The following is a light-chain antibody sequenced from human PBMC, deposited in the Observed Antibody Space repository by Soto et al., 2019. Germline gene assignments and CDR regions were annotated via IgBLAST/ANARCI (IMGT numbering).Light chain of an antibody. V-gene: IGKV3-11*01. CDR2: DAS. Sequence: EIVLTQSPATLSLSPGERATLSCRASQSVGSYLDWYQQKPGQAPRLLIYDASNRATGIPARFSGSGSGTDFTLTISRLETEDFAIYYCQQRSNWPPITVGQGTRLEI. CDR3: QQRSNWPPIT. J-gene: IGKJ5*01. CDR1: QSVGSY.